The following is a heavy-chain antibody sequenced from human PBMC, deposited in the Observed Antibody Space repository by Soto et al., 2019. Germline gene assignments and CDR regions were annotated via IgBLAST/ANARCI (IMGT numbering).Heavy chain of an antibody. D-gene: IGHD3-3*01. Sequence: PGGSLRLSCAASGFTFSDYYMTWIRQSPEKGLEWVSYISPSGSTVSYADSVQGRFTISRDNAKNSLYLQMNGLRAEDTALYYCAQGHTILGHWGQEILVTVSS. J-gene: IGHJ4*02. CDR3: AQGHTILGH. V-gene: IGHV3-11*01. CDR1: GFTFSDYY. CDR2: ISPSGSTV.